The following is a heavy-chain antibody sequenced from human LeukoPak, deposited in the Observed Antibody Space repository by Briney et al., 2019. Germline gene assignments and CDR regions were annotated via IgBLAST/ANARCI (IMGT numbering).Heavy chain of an antibody. J-gene: IGHJ6*03. D-gene: IGHD2-15*01. Sequence: GESLKISCKGSGYSFTSYWIGWARQMPGKGLEWMGIIYPGDSDTRYSPSFQGQVTISADKSISTAYLQWSSLKASDTAMYYCARHLCSGGSCYSGYYYYMDVWGKGTTVTVSS. CDR3: ARHLCSGGSCYSGYYYYMDV. V-gene: IGHV5-51*01. CDR1: GYSFTSYW. CDR2: IYPGDSDT.